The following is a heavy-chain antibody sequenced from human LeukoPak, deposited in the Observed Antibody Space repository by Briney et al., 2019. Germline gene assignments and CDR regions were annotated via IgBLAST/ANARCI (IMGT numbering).Heavy chain of an antibody. CDR2: ISGSGGST. Sequence: ETLSLTCTVSGGSISSGGYYWSWVRQAPGKGLEWVSAISGSGGSTYYADSVKGRFTISRDNSKNTLYLQMNSLRAEDTAVYYCAKSENGDWYFDLWGRGTLVTVSP. CDR1: GGSISSGGYY. J-gene: IGHJ2*01. CDR3: AKSENGDWYFDL. V-gene: IGHV3-23*01.